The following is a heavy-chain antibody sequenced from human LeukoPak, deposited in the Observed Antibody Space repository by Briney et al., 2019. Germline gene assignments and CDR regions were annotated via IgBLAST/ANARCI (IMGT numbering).Heavy chain of an antibody. Sequence: GGSLRLSCAASGFTFSSYGMHWVRQAPGKGLEWVANIKQDGSEKYFVDSVKGRFTISRDNANNSLYLQMNSLRAEDTAVYYCANPPTVTKIRFDSWGQGTLVTVSS. J-gene: IGHJ5*01. CDR3: ANPPTVTKIRFDS. D-gene: IGHD4-17*01. V-gene: IGHV3-7*03. CDR2: IKQDGSEK. CDR1: GFTFSSYG.